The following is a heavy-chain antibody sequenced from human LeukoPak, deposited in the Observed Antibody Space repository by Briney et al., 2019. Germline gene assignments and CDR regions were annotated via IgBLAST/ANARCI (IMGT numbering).Heavy chain of an antibody. Sequence: ASVKVSCKASGYTFTGYYMHWVRQAPGQGLEWMGWINPNSGGTNYAQKFQGRVTMTRDTSISTAYMELSRLRSDDTAVYYCARDWGRTGTTYYYYYYMDVWGKGTTVTVSS. CDR2: INPNSGGT. CDR3: ARDWGRTGTTYYYYYYMDV. V-gene: IGHV1-2*02. D-gene: IGHD1-7*01. CDR1: GYTFTGYY. J-gene: IGHJ6*03.